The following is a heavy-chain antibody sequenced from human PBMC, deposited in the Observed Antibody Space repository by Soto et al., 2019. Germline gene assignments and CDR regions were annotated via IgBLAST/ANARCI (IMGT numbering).Heavy chain of an antibody. J-gene: IGHJ4*02. D-gene: IGHD6-13*01. CDR2: IIPILGIA. Sequence: SVKVSCKASGYTFTNYAIHWVRQAPGQGLEWMGRIIPILGIANYAQKFQGRVTITADKSTSTAYMELRSLRSDDTAVYYCARESSSSCHDYWGQGTLVTVSS. V-gene: IGHV1-69*04. CDR1: GYTFTNYA. CDR3: ARESSSSCHDY.